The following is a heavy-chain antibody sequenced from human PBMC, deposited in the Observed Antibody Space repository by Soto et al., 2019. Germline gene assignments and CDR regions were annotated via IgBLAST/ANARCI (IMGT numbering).Heavy chain of an antibody. D-gene: IGHD1-26*01. CDR2: IYPGDSDT. Sequence: SFTSYWVGWVRKMPGKGLEWMGIIYPGDSDTRYSPSFQGQVTISADKSISTAYLQWSSLKASDTAMYYCARGHSWEAFDIWGQGTMVTVSS. J-gene: IGHJ3*02. V-gene: IGHV5-51*01. CDR1: SFTSYW. CDR3: ARGHSWEAFDI.